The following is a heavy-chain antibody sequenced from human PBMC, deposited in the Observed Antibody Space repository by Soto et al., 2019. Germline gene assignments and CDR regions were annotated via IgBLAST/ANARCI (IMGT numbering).Heavy chain of an antibody. J-gene: IGHJ4*02. V-gene: IGHV3-21*01. Sequence: VRPAPGKGLEWVSSISSSSSYIYYADSVKGRFTISRDNAKNSLYLQMNSLRAEDTAVYYCARDLEYSSSSFDYWGQGTLVTVSS. CDR3: ARDLEYSSSSFDY. D-gene: IGHD6-6*01. CDR2: ISSSSSYI.